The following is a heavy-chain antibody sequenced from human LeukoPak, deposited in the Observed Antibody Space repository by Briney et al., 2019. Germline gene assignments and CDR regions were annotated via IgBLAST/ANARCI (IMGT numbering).Heavy chain of an antibody. D-gene: IGHD2-2*01. CDR2: INEDGSEK. J-gene: IGHJ4*02. Sequence: GGSLRLSCVASGIRFSALWMNWVRQAPWKGLELVASINEDGSEKYYVDSVKGRFTISRDNPKKSLYLQLNSLRVDDTAVYFCARDSDAYDYWGQGTLVTVSS. CDR1: GIRFSALW. V-gene: IGHV3-7*01. CDR3: ARDSDAYDY.